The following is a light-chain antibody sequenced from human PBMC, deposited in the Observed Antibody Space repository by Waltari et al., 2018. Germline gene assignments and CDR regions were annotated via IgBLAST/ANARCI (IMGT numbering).Light chain of an antibody. CDR2: KNN. CDR3: VGWDASLSGYV. CDR1: NSNIGSDN. Sequence: QSVLTQPPSASGTPGPRVTISCSGSNSNIGSDNVYLYQHLPGAAPKLLIYKNNQRPSGIPDRFSGSKSGTSASLAISGLRSEDDGDYYCVGWDASLSGYVFGTGTKVTVL. V-gene: IGLV1-47*01. J-gene: IGLJ1*01.